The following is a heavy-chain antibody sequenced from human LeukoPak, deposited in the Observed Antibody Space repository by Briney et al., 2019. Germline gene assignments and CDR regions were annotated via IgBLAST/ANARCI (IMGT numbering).Heavy chain of an antibody. D-gene: IGHD2-2*01. CDR2: IKSKTDGGTT. CDR3: TTEARGARDIVVVPAAMTGY. J-gene: IGHJ4*02. Sequence: GGSLRLSCAASGFTFSSYGMHWVRQAPGKGLEWVGRIKSKTDGGTTDYAAPVKGRFTISRDDSKNTLYLQMNSLKTEDTAVYYCTTEARGARDIVVVPAAMTGYWGQGTLVTVSS. V-gene: IGHV3-15*01. CDR1: GFTFSSYG.